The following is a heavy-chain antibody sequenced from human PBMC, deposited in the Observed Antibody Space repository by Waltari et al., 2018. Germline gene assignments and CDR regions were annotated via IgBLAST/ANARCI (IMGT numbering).Heavy chain of an antibody. CDR1: GYTSSGSY. Sequence: QVQLVQSGAEVKKPGASVKVSCKASGYTSSGSYMHWVRQAPGQGLEWMGYINANSGGTKYEQKFQGRVTMTRDTSISTAYMELSRLTSDDTAVYYCTRGTSCCNGNWFDPWGQGTLVIVSS. V-gene: IGHV1-2*02. J-gene: IGHJ5*02. CDR3: TRGTSCCNGNWFDP. D-gene: IGHD2-2*01. CDR2: INANSGGT.